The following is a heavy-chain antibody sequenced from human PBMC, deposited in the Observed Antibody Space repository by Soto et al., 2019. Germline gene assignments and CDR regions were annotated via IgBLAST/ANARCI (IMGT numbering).Heavy chain of an antibody. Sequence: SGPTLVNPTQTLTLTCTFSAFSLSTNGVGVGWIRQPPGKPLEWLAVIYWDDDKRYSPSLKSRLTITKDTSKNQVVLTMPNMDPVDTATYYCAHSEVGVGTNYYFDYWGQGTVVTVSS. V-gene: IGHV2-5*02. CDR1: AFSLSTNGVG. D-gene: IGHD3-3*01. CDR3: AHSEVGVGTNYYFDY. J-gene: IGHJ4*02. CDR2: IYWDDDK.